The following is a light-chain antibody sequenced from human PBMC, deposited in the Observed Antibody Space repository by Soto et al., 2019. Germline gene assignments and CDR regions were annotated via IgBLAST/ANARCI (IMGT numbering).Light chain of an antibody. V-gene: IGLV2-8*01. J-gene: IGLJ1*01. Sequence: QSALTQPPSASGSPGQSVTISCTGTSSDVGGHNYVSWYQQHPGKAPKLIIYDVNKRPSGVPDRFSGSKSGNTASLTVSGLQAEDEADYYCSSYTSSSTLVFGTGTKLTVL. CDR3: SSYTSSSTLV. CDR1: SSDVGGHNY. CDR2: DVN.